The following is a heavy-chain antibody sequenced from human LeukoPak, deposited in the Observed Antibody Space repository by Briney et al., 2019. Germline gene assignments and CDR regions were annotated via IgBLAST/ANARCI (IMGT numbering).Heavy chain of an antibody. CDR3: ARDQIVATILDY. D-gene: IGHD5-12*01. J-gene: IGHJ4*02. CDR2: IWYDGSNK. CDR1: GFTFSSYG. Sequence: GRSLRLSCAASGFTFSSYGMHWVRQAPGKGLEWMAVIWYDGSNKYYADSVKGRFTISRDNSKNTLYLQMNSLRAEDTAVYYCARDQIVATILDYWGQGTLVTVSS. V-gene: IGHV3-33*01.